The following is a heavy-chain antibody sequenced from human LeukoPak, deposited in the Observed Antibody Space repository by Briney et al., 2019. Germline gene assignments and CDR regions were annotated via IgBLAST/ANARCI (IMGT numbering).Heavy chain of an antibody. Sequence: GASVKVSCKASGYTFTGYYMHWVRQAPGQGLEWMGIIYPGDSDTRYSPSFQGQVTISADKSISTAYLQWSSLKASDTAMYYCARHSKKYSSSSTGFDPWGQGTLVTVSS. CDR3: ARHSKKYSSSSTGFDP. D-gene: IGHD6-13*01. CDR1: GYTFTGYY. CDR2: IYPGDSDT. V-gene: IGHV5-51*01. J-gene: IGHJ5*02.